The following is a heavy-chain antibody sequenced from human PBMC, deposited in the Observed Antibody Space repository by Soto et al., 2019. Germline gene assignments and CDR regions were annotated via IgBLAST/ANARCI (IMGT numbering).Heavy chain of an antibody. Sequence: PXETLSLTCTVSGGSISSYFLNWIRQAPGKGLEWIGYMYFNESTNYNPSLKSRVTISLDTSKSLFSLKLNSVTAADTAVYYCERDHKEAFDIWGQGTLVTVSS. CDR3: ERDHKEAFDI. V-gene: IGHV4-59*01. CDR1: GGSISSYF. J-gene: IGHJ3*02. CDR2: MYFNEST.